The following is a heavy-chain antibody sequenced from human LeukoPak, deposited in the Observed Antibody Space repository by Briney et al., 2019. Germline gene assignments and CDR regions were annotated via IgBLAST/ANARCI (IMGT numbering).Heavy chain of an antibody. D-gene: IGHD3-22*01. V-gene: IGHV3-30-3*01. J-gene: IGHJ4*02. Sequence: PGSSLRLSCAASGFTFSSYAMHWVRQAPGKGLEWVAVISYDGSNKYYADSVKGRFTISRDNSKNTLYLQMNSLRAEDTAVYYCARGDYYDSSGYSDYWGQGTLVTVSS. CDR3: ARGDYYDSSGYSDY. CDR1: GFTFSSYA. CDR2: ISYDGSNK.